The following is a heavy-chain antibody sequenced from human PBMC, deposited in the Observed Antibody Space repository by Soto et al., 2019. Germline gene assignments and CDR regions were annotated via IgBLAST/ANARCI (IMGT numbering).Heavy chain of an antibody. CDR1: GFTFSSYA. CDR2: ISGSGGST. Sequence: GGSLRLSCAASGFTFSSYAMSWVRQAPGKGLEWVSAISGSGGSTYYADSVKGRFTISRDNSKNALYLQMNSLRAEDTAVYYWAKDRDFWSPTSHREFDPWGQGTLVTVSS. V-gene: IGHV3-23*01. J-gene: IGHJ5*02. CDR3: AKDRDFWSPTSHREFDP. D-gene: IGHD3-3*01.